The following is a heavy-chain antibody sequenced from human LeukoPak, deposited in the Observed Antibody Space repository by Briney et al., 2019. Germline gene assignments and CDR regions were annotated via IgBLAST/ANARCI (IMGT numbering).Heavy chain of an antibody. CDR3: ARAPGGYDILTGYQSLYLFDY. CDR2: IYYSGST. J-gene: IGHJ4*02. V-gene: IGHV4-59*01. D-gene: IGHD3-9*01. CDR1: GGSISSYY. Sequence: PSETLSLICTVSGGSISSYYWSWIRQPPGKGLEWIGYIYYSGSTNYNPSLKSRVTISVDTSKNQFSLKLSSVTAADTAVYYCARAPGGYDILTGYQSLYLFDYWGQGTLVTVSS.